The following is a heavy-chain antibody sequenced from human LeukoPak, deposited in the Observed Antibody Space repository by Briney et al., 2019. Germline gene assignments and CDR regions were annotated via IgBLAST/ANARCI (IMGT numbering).Heavy chain of an antibody. CDR1: GFAFSSYG. CDR3: TRDPVDSYDSSGYLDC. V-gene: IGHV3-49*04. Sequence: AGGSLRLSCAASGFAFSSYGMSWVRQAPGKGLEWVAFIRSKAYGATAEYAASVKGRFTISRDDSKSIAYLQMNSLKTEDTGVYYCTRDPVDSYDSSGYLDCWGQGTRVTVSS. D-gene: IGHD3-22*01. CDR2: IRSKAYGATA. J-gene: IGHJ4*02.